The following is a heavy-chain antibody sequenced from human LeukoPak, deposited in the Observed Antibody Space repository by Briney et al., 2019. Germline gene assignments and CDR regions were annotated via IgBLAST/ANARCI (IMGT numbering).Heavy chain of an antibody. Sequence: GASVNVSCKASGGTFSSYASSWVRQAPGQGLEWMGGIIPIFGTANYAQKFQGRVTITADESTSTAYMELSSLRSEDTAVYYCARSRGDYSVNYYGMDVWGQGTTVTVSS. CDR1: GGTFSSYA. D-gene: IGHD4-11*01. V-gene: IGHV1-69*01. J-gene: IGHJ6*02. CDR3: ARSRGDYSVNYYGMDV. CDR2: IIPIFGTA.